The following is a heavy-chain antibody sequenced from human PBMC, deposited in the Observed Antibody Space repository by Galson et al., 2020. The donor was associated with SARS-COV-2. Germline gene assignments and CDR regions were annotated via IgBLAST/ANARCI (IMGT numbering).Heavy chain of an antibody. CDR2: IYTSGGT. Sequence: TLSLTCTVSGGSISSGSYYWSWIRQPAGKGLEWIGRIYTSGGTNYNPSLKSQVTISVDTSKDQFSLRLTSVTAADTAVYYCARHAWFGELLAPFDYWGQGTPVTVS. CDR3: ARHAWFGELLAPFDY. V-gene: IGHV4-61*02. D-gene: IGHD3-10*01. J-gene: IGHJ4*02. CDR1: GGSISSGSYY.